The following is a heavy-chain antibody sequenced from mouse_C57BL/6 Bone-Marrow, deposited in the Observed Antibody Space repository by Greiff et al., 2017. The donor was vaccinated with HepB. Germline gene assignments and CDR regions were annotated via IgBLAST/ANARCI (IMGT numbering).Heavy chain of an antibody. CDR3: ASLRRDWYFDV. J-gene: IGHJ1*03. Sequence: QVQLQQPGAELVRPGSSVKLSCKASGYTFTSYWMDWVKQRPGQGLEWIGNIYPSDSETPYNQKFKDKATLTVDKSSSTAYMQLSSLTSEDSAVYYCASLRRDWYFDVWGTGTTVTVSS. D-gene: IGHD2-12*01. CDR2: IYPSDSET. CDR1: GYTFTSYW. V-gene: IGHV1-61*01.